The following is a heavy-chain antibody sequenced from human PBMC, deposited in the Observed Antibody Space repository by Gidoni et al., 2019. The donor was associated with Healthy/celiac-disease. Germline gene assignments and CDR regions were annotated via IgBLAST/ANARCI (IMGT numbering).Heavy chain of an antibody. CDR2: ISYDGSNK. J-gene: IGHJ2*01. Sequence: QVQLVESGGGVVQPGRSLRLSCAASGFTFSSYAMHWVRQAPGKGLEWVAVISYDGSNKYYADSVKGRFTISRDNSKNTLYLQMNSLRAEDTAVYYCARDRGARYWYFDLWGRGTLVTVSS. CDR3: ARDRGARYWYFDL. CDR1: GFTFSSYA. D-gene: IGHD3-10*01. V-gene: IGHV3-30-3*01.